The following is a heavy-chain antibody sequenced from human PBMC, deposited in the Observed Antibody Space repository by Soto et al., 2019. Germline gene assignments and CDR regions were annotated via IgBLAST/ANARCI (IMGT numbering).Heavy chain of an antibody. CDR1: GSTFSSYS. CDR2: ISSSSSTI. Sequence: PGGSLRLSCASSGSTFSSYSMNWVRQAPGKGLEWVSYISSSSSTIYYADSVKGRFTISRDSAKNSLYLQMNSLRAEDTAVYYCARETTPTYYYFYMDVWGKGTTVTVSS. V-gene: IGHV3-48*01. D-gene: IGHD4-17*01. CDR3: ARETTPTYYYFYMDV. J-gene: IGHJ6*03.